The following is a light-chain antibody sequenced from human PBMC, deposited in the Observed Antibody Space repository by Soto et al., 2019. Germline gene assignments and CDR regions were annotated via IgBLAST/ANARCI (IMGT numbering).Light chain of an antibody. Sequence: QSALTQPASVSGSPGQSITISCTGTSSDVGGYNHVSWYQHHPGKAPKLIIYDVSNRPSGVSIRFSASKSDNTASLTISGLQPEDEADYHCSSYTTSNTRQIVFGTGTKLTVL. CDR2: DVS. V-gene: IGLV2-14*03. CDR3: SSYTTSNTRQIV. J-gene: IGLJ1*01. CDR1: SSDVGGYNH.